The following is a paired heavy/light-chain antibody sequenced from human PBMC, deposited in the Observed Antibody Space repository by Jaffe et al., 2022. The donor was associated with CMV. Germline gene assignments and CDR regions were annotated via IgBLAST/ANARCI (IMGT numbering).Heavy chain of an antibody. D-gene: IGHD4-4*01. V-gene: IGHV3-66*01. CDR3: ARVGGSNYDPIYYYYYYMDV. J-gene: IGHJ6*03. Sequence: EVQLVESGGGLVQPGGSLRLSCAASGFTVSSNYMNWVRQAPGKGLEWVSVLYSGGSTYYADSVKGRFTISRDKSKNMLYLQMNSLRAEDTAVYYCARVGGSNYDPIYYYYYYMDVWGKGTAVTVSS. CDR2: LYSGGST. CDR1: GFTVSSNY.
Light chain of an antibody. J-gene: IGKJ1*01. V-gene: IGKV3-20*01. CDR3: QQYGSSPWT. CDR1: QSVSSSY. Sequence: EIVMTQSPGTLSLSPGERATLSCRASQSVSSSYLAWYQQKPGQAPRLLIYGSSSRATGIPDRFSASGSGTDFTLTISRLEPEDFAVYYCQQYGSSPWTFGQGTKVEIK. CDR2: GSS.